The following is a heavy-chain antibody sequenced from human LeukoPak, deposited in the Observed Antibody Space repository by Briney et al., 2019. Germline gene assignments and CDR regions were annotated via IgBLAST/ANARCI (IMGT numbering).Heavy chain of an antibody. V-gene: IGHV4-61*02. CDR2: IYASGST. CDR1: GDSISSGSYY. Sequence: SETLALTGTVSGDSISSGSYYWSWIRQPAGKGLEWIGRIYASGSTKYNPCLKSRVTIAVNTSKNRFSLKLTSATAADTAVYYCARAPVQHYDSGHYYGAFYFDYWGQGTLVTVSS. J-gene: IGHJ4*02. CDR3: ARAPVQHYDSGHYYGAFYFDY. D-gene: IGHD3-22*01.